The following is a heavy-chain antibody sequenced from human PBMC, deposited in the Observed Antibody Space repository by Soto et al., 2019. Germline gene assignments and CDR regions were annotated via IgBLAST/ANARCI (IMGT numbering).Heavy chain of an antibody. CDR3: ARSARCLSYRNYYYYGMDV. D-gene: IGHD1-26*01. Sequence: GESLRISCVASGYSFTSYWIGWVRQMPWKGLEWMGIIYPGDSDTRYSPSFQGQVTISADKSISTAYLQWSSLKASDTAMYYCARSARCLSYRNYYYYGMDVSGQGTTVTV. CDR2: IYPGDSDT. J-gene: IGHJ6*01. V-gene: IGHV5-51*01. CDR1: GYSFTSYW.